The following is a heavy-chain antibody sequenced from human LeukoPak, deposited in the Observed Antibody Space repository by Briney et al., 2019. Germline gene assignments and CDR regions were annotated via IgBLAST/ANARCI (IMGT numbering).Heavy chain of an antibody. J-gene: IGHJ3*02. D-gene: IGHD3-10*01. CDR2: IYYSGST. V-gene: IGHV4-31*03. CDR3: ARGVKGLRGAFDI. CDR1: GGSISSGVYY. Sequence: SQTLSLTCTVSGGSISSGVYYWSWIRQHPGKGLEWIGYIYYSGSTYSNPSLKSRLTMSVDIPKNQFSLKLSSVTAADTAVYYCARGVKGLRGAFDIWGQETMVTVSS.